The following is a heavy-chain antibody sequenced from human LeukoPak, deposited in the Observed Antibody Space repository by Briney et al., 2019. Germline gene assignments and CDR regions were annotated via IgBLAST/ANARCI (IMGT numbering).Heavy chain of an antibody. CDR3: ARAGYNLGFDY. Sequence: GGSLRLSCAGSGFTFSSYWMHWVRQVPGKGLVWVSRINNDGSTTTHADSVKGRFTISRDNAKNTLYLQMNILRADDTAVYYCARAGYNLGFDYWGQGTLVTVSS. D-gene: IGHD5-24*01. J-gene: IGHJ4*02. V-gene: IGHV3-74*01. CDR1: GFTFSSYW. CDR2: INNDGSTT.